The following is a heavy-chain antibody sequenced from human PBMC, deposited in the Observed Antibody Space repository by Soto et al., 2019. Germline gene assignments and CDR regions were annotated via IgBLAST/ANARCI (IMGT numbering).Heavy chain of an antibody. CDR3: AKDRSTYSNYYYGMDV. D-gene: IGHD4-4*01. V-gene: IGHV3-30*18. CDR2: ISYDGSNK. CDR1: GFSFSSYG. Sequence: EGCLRRSSAASGFSFSSYGMHWVRQAPGKGLEWVAVISYDGSNKYYADSVKGRFTISRDNSKNTLYLQMNSLRAEDTAVYYCAKDRSTYSNYYYGMDVSDQVPKGTVSS. J-gene: IGHJ6*02.